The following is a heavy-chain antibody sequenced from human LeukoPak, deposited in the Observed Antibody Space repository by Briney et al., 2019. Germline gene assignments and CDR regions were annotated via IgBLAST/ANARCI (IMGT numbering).Heavy chain of an antibody. D-gene: IGHD6-13*01. Sequence: GRSLRLSCAASGFTFSSYGMHWVRQAPGKGLEWVAVISYDGSNKYYADSVKGRFTISRDNSKNTLYLQMNSLRAEDTAVYYCTKGLAAAGHYWGQGTLVTVSS. J-gene: IGHJ4*02. V-gene: IGHV3-30*18. CDR2: ISYDGSNK. CDR3: TKGLAAAGHY. CDR1: GFTFSSYG.